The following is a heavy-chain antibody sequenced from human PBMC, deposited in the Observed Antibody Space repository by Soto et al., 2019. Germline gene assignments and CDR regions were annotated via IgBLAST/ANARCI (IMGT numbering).Heavy chain of an antibody. CDR1: GGSISSYY. J-gene: IGHJ5*02. Sequence: SETLSLTCTVSGGSISSYYWSWIRQPPGKGLEWIGYIYYSGSTNYNPSLKSRVTISVDTSKNQFSLKLSSVTAADTAVYYCARATKDYYDSSGYLGLDPWGQGTLVTVSS. CDR3: ARATKDYYDSSGYLGLDP. CDR2: IYYSGST. D-gene: IGHD3-22*01. V-gene: IGHV4-59*01.